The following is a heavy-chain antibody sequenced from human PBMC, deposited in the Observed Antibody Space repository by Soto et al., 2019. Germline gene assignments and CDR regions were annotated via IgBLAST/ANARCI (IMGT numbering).Heavy chain of an antibody. D-gene: IGHD3-16*01. CDR1: GGSINTYY. Sequence: PSETLSLTCPFSGGSINTYYWRWMRQPPGKGLEWIGYIYYSGSTNSNPSLKSRVTISEDTSKNQLSLKLSSVTAADTAVYYCARDAGGRGNGAFDIWGQGTMVT. J-gene: IGHJ3*02. CDR2: IYYSGST. CDR3: ARDAGGRGNGAFDI. V-gene: IGHV4-59*01.